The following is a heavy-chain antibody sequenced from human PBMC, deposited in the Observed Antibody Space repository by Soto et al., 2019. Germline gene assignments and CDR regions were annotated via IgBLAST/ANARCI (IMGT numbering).Heavy chain of an antibody. CDR2: IRRKAHSYTT. J-gene: IGHJ6*02. CDR3: ARLGGWSGGSSGMDV. Sequence: EVQLVESGGGLVQPGGSLRLSCAASGLIFSDYHMDWVRQAPGKGLEWVGRIRRKAHSYTTEYAASVKGRFTISRDDSKNSLYLQMNSLKSEDTAVYYCARLGGWSGGSSGMDVWGQGTTVTVSS. CDR1: GLIFSDYH. V-gene: IGHV3-72*01. D-gene: IGHD6-19*01.